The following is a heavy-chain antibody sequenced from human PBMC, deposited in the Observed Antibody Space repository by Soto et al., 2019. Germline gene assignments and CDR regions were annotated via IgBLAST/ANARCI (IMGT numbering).Heavy chain of an antibody. CDR1: GYTFTSYG. J-gene: IGHJ6*02. CDR2: ISAYNGNT. D-gene: IGHD1-26*01. Sequence: ASVKVSCKASGYTFTSYGISWVRQAPGQGLEWMGWISAYNGNTNYAQKLQGRVTMTTDTSTSTAYMELRSLRSDDTAVYYCAREGVSGSYDGTYYGMDVWGQGTTVTVSS. V-gene: IGHV1-18*01. CDR3: AREGVSGSYDGTYYGMDV.